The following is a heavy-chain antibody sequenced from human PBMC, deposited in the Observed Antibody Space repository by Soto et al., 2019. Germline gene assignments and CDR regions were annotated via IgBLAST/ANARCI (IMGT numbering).Heavy chain of an antibody. D-gene: IGHD5-18*01. J-gene: IGHJ4*02. CDR3: AHRGYMYGNWEHGYFDY. CDR1: GFSLTTSGVG. CDR2: IYWDDDT. V-gene: IGHV2-5*02. Sequence: QITLKESGPTRVRPTQTLALTCTFSGFSLTTSGVGVGWIRKTPGKALEWLAVIYWDDDTRYSPSLKSRLTITKDTPKNQVVLTMADMDPVDTATYFCAHRGYMYGNWEHGYFDYWGQGTLVTVSS.